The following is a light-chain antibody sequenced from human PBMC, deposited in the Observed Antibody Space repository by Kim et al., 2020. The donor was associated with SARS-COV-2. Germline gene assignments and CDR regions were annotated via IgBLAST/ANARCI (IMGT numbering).Light chain of an antibody. CDR2: GAS. CDR3: QQYNNWPPVLT. CDR1: QSVSSN. V-gene: IGKV3-15*01. J-gene: IGKJ4*01. Sequence: EIVITQSPATLSVSPGERATLSCRASQSVSSNLAWYQQKPGQAPRLLIYGASTRATGIPARFSGSGSGTEFTLTISSLQSEDFAVYYCQQYNNWPPVLTFGGGTKLEI.